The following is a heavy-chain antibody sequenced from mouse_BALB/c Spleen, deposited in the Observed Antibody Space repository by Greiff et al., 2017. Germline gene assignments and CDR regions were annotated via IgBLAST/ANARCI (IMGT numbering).Heavy chain of an antibody. J-gene: IGHJ4*01. CDR3: ARTPTAYYAMDY. CDR1: GYSITSDYA. V-gene: IGHV3-2*02. CDR2: ISYSGST. Sequence: VQLQQSGPGLVKPSQSLSLTCTVTGYSITSDYAWNWIRQFPGNKLEWMGYISYSGSTSYNPSLKSRISITRDTSKNQFFLQLNSVTTEDTATYYCARTPTAYYAMDYWGQGTSVTVSS. D-gene: IGHD4-1*02.